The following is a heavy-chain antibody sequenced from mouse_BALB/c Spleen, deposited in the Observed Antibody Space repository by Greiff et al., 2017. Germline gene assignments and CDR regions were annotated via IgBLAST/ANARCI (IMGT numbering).Heavy chain of an antibody. CDR1: GYTFSSYW. Sequence: VQLQQSGAELMKPGASVKISCKATGYTFSSYWIEWVKQRPGHGLEWIGEILPGSGSTNYNEKFKGKATFTADTSSNTAYMQLSSRTSEDSAVYYCARLRDTARAYYFDYWGQGTTLTVSS. V-gene: IGHV1-9*01. J-gene: IGHJ2*01. CDR2: ILPGSGST. CDR3: ARLRDTARAYYFDY. D-gene: IGHD3-1*01.